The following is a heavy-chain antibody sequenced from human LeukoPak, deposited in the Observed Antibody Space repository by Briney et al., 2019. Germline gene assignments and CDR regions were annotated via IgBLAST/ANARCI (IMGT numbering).Heavy chain of an antibody. CDR3: ARGHHIVVLTAFVL. V-gene: IGHV3-30*04. CDR1: GFTFSSYA. J-gene: IGHJ4*02. Sequence: GGSLRLSCAASGFTFSSYAMHWVRQAPGKGLEWVAVISYDGSNKYYADSVKGRFTISRDNSKNTVYLQMSSLRADDTAVYYCARGHHIVVLTAFVLWGQGTLVTVSS. D-gene: IGHD2-21*02. CDR2: ISYDGSNK.